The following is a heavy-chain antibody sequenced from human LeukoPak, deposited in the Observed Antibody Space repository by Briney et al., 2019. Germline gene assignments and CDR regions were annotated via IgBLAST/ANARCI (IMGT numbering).Heavy chain of an antibody. CDR1: GGSISSSSYY. D-gene: IGHD3-22*01. CDR2: IYYSGST. V-gene: IGHV4-39*01. Sequence: PSETLSPTCTVSGGSISSSSYYWGWIRQPPGKGLEWIGSIYYSGSTYYNPSLKSRVTISVDTSKNQFSLKLSSVTAADTAVYYCAMSITMIIVIIKRPPTIDYWGQGTLVTVSS. J-gene: IGHJ4*02. CDR3: AMSITMIIVIIKRPPTIDY.